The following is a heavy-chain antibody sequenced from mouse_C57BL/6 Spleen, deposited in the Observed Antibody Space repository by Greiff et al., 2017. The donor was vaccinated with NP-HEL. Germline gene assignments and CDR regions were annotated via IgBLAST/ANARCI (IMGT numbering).Heavy chain of an antibody. CDR3: AKPLYGSCPYYAMDY. CDR1: GFTFSSYG. V-gene: IGHV5-6*01. CDR2: ISRGGSYT. Sequence: EVMLVESGGDLVKPGGSLKLSCAASGFTFSSYGMSWVRQTPDKRLEWVATISRGGSYTNYPDSVKGRFTISRDNAKNTLYLQMVTLKSEDAAMYYCAKPLYGSCPYYAMDYWGQGTSVTVSS. J-gene: IGHJ4*01. D-gene: IGHD1-1*01.